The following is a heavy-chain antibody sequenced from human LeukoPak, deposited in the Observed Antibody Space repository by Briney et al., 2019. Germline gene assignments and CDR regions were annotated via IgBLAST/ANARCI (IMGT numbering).Heavy chain of an antibody. D-gene: IGHD2-2*01. CDR2: ISGGGDRV. Sequence: GGSLRLSCAASGFSFSRYAMTWVRQAPGKRLEWVSVISGGGDRVDYAESVKGRFTISRDNSRNTLYLQMNSLRAEDTAIYYCAKDSPKSYTLGGAYHFDYWGQGTLLTVSS. V-gene: IGHV3-23*01. CDR3: AKDSPKSYTLGGAYHFDY. J-gene: IGHJ4*02. CDR1: GFSFSRYA.